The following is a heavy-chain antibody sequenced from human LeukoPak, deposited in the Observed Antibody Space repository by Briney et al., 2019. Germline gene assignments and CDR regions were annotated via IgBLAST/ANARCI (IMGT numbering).Heavy chain of an antibody. CDR1: GGSISSYY. CDR3: ARESSYYYDSSGLEYFDY. D-gene: IGHD3-22*01. V-gene: IGHV4-4*07. J-gene: IGHJ4*02. CDR2: IYTSGST. Sequence: SETLSLTCTVSGGSISSYYWSWIRQPAGKGLEWIGRIYTSGSTNYNPSLKSRVTMSVDTSKNQFSLKLNSVTAADTAVYYCARESSYYYDSSGLEYFDYWGQGTLVTVSS.